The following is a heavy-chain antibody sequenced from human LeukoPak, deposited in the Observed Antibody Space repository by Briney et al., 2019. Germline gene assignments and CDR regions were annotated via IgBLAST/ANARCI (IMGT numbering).Heavy chain of an antibody. V-gene: IGHV3-23*01. J-gene: IGHJ4*02. CDR2: ISVAGATT. CDR1: GFTFGSYV. Sequence: GGSLRLSCAASGFTFGSYVMSWVRQAPGKGLEWVSSISVAGATTDYADSVKGRFTISRDNSKSTVYLQMNGLRVEDTALYYCAKLSLGDFEYFDYWGQGTLVTVSS. D-gene: IGHD2-21*02. CDR3: AKLSLGDFEYFDY.